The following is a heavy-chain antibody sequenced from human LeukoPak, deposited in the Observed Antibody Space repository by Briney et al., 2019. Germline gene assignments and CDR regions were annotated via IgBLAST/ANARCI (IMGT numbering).Heavy chain of an antibody. CDR1: GFTFSSYS. J-gene: IGHJ6*03. Sequence: GGSLRLSCAASGFTFSSYSMNWVRQAPGKGLEWVSSISSSSYIYYADSVKGRFTISRDNAKNSLYLQMNSLRAEDTAVYYCASHLTYYDFWSGYYPTGMDVWGKGTTVTVSS. CDR2: ISSSSYI. CDR3: ASHLTYYDFWSGYYPTGMDV. V-gene: IGHV3-21*01. D-gene: IGHD3-3*01.